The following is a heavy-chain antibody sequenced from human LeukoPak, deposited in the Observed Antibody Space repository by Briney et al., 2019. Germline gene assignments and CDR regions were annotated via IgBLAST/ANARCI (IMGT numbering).Heavy chain of an antibody. CDR2: IYYSGST. D-gene: IGHD6-19*01. Sequence: SETLSLTCTVSGGSISSSSYYWGWIRQPPGKGLEWIGSIYYSGSTYYNPSLKSRVTISVDTSKNQFSLKLSSVTAADTAVYYCARENPWLDYYYYDMDVWGKGTTVTVSS. V-gene: IGHV4-39*07. CDR1: GGSISSSSYY. J-gene: IGHJ6*03. CDR3: ARENPWLDYYYYDMDV.